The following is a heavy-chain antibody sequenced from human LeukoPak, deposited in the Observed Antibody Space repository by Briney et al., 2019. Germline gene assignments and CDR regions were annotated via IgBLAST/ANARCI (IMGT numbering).Heavy chain of an antibody. CDR1: GFTFSSYG. Sequence: GGSLRLSSAASGFTFSSYGMHWVRQAPGQGLEGVTVIWYDGSNKYYADSVKGRFTISRDNYKNTLYLQMNSLKTEDTAVYYCTTDLSNGGKVRKGYYYYYYMDVWGKGTTVTVSS. CDR3: TTDLSNGGKVRKGYYYYYYMDV. D-gene: IGHD4-23*01. J-gene: IGHJ6*03. V-gene: IGHV3-33*01. CDR2: IWYDGSNK.